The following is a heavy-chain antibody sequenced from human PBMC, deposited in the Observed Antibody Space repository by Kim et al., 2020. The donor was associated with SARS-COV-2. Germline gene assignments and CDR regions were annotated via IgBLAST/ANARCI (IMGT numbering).Heavy chain of an antibody. CDR3: ARGYIVVVIAIDSGNWFDP. V-gene: IGHV4-34*01. D-gene: IGHD2-21*01. Sequence: SETLSLTCAVYGGSFSGYYWSWIRQPPGKGLEWIGEINHSGSTNYNPSLKSRVTISVDTSKNQFSLKLSSVTAADTAVYYCARGYIVVVIAIDSGNWFDPWGQGTLVTVSS. CDR2: INHSGST. J-gene: IGHJ5*02. CDR1: GGSFSGYY.